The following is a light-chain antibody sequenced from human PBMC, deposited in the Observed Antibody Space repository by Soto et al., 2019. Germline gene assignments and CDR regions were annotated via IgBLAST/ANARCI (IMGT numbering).Light chain of an antibody. CDR3: SELDDSLDCPV. CDR2: SNN. V-gene: IGLV1-44*01. Sequence: QSVLTQPPSASGAPGQRVTISCSGSSSNIGSNTVNWYQQFPGTAPRVLMYSNNQRPSGVPDRFSGSKSGTSVFLAISGLQSDDEADYYCSELDDSLDCPVFCGGTKLTVL. J-gene: IGLJ3*02. CDR1: SSNIGSNT.